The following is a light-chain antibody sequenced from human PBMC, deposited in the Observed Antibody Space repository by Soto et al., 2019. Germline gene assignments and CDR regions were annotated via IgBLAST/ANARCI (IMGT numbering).Light chain of an antibody. CDR2: AAS. Sequence: EIVMTQSPATLSVSPGERATLFCRASQSVSSTLAWYQQKPGQAPRLLIYAASTRATGFPARFSGSGSGTDFTLTISSLQPEDFATYYCQQYNSYPLTFGGGTKVDI. V-gene: IGKV3-15*01. CDR1: QSVSST. J-gene: IGKJ4*01. CDR3: QQYNSYPLT.